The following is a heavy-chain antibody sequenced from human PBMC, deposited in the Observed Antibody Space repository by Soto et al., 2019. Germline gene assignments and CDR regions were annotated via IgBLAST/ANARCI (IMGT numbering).Heavy chain of an antibody. CDR2: ISAYNGNT. J-gene: IGHJ6*02. Sequence: QVQLVQSGAEVKKPGASVKVSCKASGYTFTSYGISWVRQAPGQGLEWMGWISAYNGNTNYAQKLQGRVTMTTDKSTSTAYMELRSLRSDDTAVYDCARGGVVLMVYAMYYGMDVWGQGTTVTVSS. V-gene: IGHV1-18*04. D-gene: IGHD2-8*01. CDR3: ARGGVVLMVYAMYYGMDV. CDR1: GYTFTSYG.